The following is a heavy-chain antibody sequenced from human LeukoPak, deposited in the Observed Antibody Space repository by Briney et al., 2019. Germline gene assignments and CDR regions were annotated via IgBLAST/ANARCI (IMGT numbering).Heavy chain of an antibody. CDR2: ISSRATYI. CDR1: GFALSDYA. J-gene: IGHJ5*01. Sequence: GGSLRLSCAASGFALSDYAINWVRQARGKGLECVSSISSRATYIYYTDSLRGRFTISRDRAKDSVTLQMESLRAEDTAVYNCTRGRRFCGADCHSWFDSWGQGTLVTVSS. CDR3: TRGRRFCGADCHSWFDS. V-gene: IGHV3-21*01. D-gene: IGHD2-21*02.